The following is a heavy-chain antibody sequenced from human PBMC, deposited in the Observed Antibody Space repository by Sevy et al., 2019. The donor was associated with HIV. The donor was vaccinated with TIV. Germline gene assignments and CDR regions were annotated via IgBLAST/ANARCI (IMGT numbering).Heavy chain of an antibody. CDR3: ARERGYSTS. J-gene: IGHJ1*01. Sequence: GGSLRLSYAASGFTFSIYSMNWVRQAPGKGLEWLSYISSTSDTIYYAASVKGRLTISRDNAKNSLYLQMDSLRAEDTAVYYCARERGYSTSWGQGTLVTVSS. D-gene: IGHD6-13*01. V-gene: IGHV3-48*01. CDR1: GFTFSIYS. CDR2: ISSTSDTI.